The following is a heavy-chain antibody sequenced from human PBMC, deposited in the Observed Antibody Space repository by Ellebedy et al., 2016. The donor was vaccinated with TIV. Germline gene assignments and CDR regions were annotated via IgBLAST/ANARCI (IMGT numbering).Heavy chain of an antibody. V-gene: IGHV4-34*01. Sequence: SQTLSLTCAVYGGSFGGYYWSWIRQPPGKGLEWIGEINHSGSTNYNPSLKSRVTVSVDTSKNQFSLKLSSVTSADTAVYYCARGREWLRYYGRSYFDYWGQGTLVTVSS. CDR1: GGSFGGYY. J-gene: IGHJ4*02. D-gene: IGHD5-12*01. CDR3: ARGREWLRYYGRSYFDY. CDR2: INHSGST.